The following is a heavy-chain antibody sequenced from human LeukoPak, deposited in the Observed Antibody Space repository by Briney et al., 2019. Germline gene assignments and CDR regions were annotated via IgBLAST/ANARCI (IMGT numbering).Heavy chain of an antibody. J-gene: IGHJ6*02. CDR3: ASNWNYVRGYGMDV. D-gene: IGHD1-7*01. CDR1: GFTFSSYW. CDR2: IKQDGSEK. Sequence: PGGSLRLSCAASGFTFSSYWMSWVRQTLGKGLEWVANIKQDGSEKHYVDSVKGRFTISRDNAKNSLYLQMSSLRAEDTAVYYCASNWNYVRGYGMDVWGQGTTVTVSS. V-gene: IGHV3-7*01.